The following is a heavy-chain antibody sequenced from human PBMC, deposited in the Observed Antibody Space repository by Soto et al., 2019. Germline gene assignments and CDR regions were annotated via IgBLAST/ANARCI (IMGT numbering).Heavy chain of an antibody. CDR1: GGTFSSYA. CDR2: IIPLFGTP. J-gene: IGHJ4*02. Sequence: QLVQSGAEVKKPGSSVKVSCKASGGTFSSYAISWVRHAPGQGLEWMGGIIPLFGTPNYAQKFQVRVTIPAEDSTSTVFMDLSSVTSVDTAVYYCAIYPSRSATVYWVRGTLVTVCS. CDR3: AIYPSRSATVY. V-gene: IGHV1-69*01. D-gene: IGHD2-2*02.